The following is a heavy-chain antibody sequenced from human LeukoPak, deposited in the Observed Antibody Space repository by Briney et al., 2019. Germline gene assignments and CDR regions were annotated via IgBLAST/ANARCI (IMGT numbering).Heavy chain of an antibody. D-gene: IGHD2-21*02. CDR1: GFTFSSYS. V-gene: IGHV3-21*01. CDR3: ARDAAGDYCFDY. Sequence: GGSLRLSCAASGFTFSSYSMNWVRQAPGKGLEWVSSISSSSSYIYYADSVKGRFTISSDNAKNSLYLQMNSLRAEDTAVYYCARDAAGDYCFDYWGQGTLVTVSS. J-gene: IGHJ4*02. CDR2: ISSSSSYI.